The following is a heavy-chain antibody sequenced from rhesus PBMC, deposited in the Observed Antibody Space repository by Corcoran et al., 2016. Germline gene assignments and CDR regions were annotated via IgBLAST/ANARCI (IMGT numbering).Heavy chain of an antibody. CDR3: EVLTGDIWYFDL. CDR1: GYTFTDYY. V-gene: IGHV1-138*01. J-gene: IGHJ2*01. Sequence: QVQLVQSGAEVKKPGSSVKVSCKASGYTFTDYYMPWVRQTPGQGLEWMGEINPKTGGTNYAQKFQGRVTMTRDTSTSTAYMELSSLRSEDTAVYYCEVLTGDIWYFDLWGPGTPITISS. CDR2: INPKTGGT. D-gene: IGHD7-45*01.